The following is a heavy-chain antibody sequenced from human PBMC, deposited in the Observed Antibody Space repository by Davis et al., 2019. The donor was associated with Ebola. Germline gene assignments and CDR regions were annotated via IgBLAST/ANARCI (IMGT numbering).Heavy chain of an antibody. CDR3: GGRAEI. V-gene: IGHV3-73*01. CDR2: IRSKANSYAT. D-gene: IGHD2-15*01. CDR1: GFTFSGSA. J-gene: IGHJ4*02. Sequence: GESLKTSCAASGFTFSGSAMHWVRQASGKGLEWVGRIRSKANSYATAYAASVKGRFTISRDDSKNTAYLQMNSLKTEDTAVYYCGGRAEIWGQGTLVTVSS.